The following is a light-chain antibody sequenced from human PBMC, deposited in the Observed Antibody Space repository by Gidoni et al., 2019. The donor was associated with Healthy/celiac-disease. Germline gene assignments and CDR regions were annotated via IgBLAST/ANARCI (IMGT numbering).Light chain of an antibody. CDR1: QSVLYSASNRNY. CDR2: WAS. Sequence: DIVMTQSPESLAVSLGERATINCKSSQSVLYSASNRNYLAWYQQKPGQPPKLLIYWASTRESGVPDRFSGSGSGTDFTLTISSLQTEDVAVYYCQQYYTTPPTFGQGTKLEIK. CDR3: QQYYTTPPT. J-gene: IGKJ2*01. V-gene: IGKV4-1*01.